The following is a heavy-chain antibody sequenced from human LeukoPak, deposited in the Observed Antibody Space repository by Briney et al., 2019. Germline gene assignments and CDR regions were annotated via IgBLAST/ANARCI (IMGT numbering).Heavy chain of an antibody. V-gene: IGHV3-7*01. J-gene: IGHJ6*03. CDR2: IKQDGSEK. CDR3: ARATSVVVVVAATPYYYYYMDV. Sequence: GGSLRLSCAASGFTFSSYWMSWVRQAPGKGLEWVANIKQDGSEKYYVDSVKGRFTISRDNAKNSLYLQMNSLRAEDTAVYYCARATSVVVVVAATPYYYYYMDVWGKGTTVTISS. CDR1: GFTFSSYW. D-gene: IGHD2-15*01.